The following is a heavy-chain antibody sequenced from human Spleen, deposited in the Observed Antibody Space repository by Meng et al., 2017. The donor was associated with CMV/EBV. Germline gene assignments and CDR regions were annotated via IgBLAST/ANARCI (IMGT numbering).Heavy chain of an antibody. CDR2: ISGSGGST. V-gene: IGHV3-23*01. J-gene: IGHJ6*02. CDR1: GFTFSSYA. D-gene: IGHD6-6*01. Sequence: GESLKISCAASGFTFSSYAMSWVRQAPGKGLEWVSAISGSGGSTYYADSVKGRFTISRDNSKNTLYLQMNSLRAEDTAVYYCTKGVFSSSSRRPYYFYGLDVWGQGTTVTVSS. CDR3: TKGVFSSSSRRPYYFYGLDV.